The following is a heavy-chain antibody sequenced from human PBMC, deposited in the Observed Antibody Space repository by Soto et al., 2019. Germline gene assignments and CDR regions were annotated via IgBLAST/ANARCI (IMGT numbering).Heavy chain of an antibody. J-gene: IGHJ6*02. D-gene: IGHD4-4*01. CDR1: GFRLIDY. Sequence: PGGSLRLSCVASGFRLIDYMSWIRQAPGRGLEWISYISNSGDATYYSDSVRGRFTTSRDNAKNSLYLQMNSLRAEDTAVYYCARDYRNKGMDVWGQGTTVTVS. V-gene: IGHV3-11*01. CDR2: ISNSGDAT. CDR3: ARDYRNKGMDV.